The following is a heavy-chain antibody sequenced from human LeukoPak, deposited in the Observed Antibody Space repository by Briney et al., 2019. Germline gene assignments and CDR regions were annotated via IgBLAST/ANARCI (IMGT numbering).Heavy chain of an antibody. V-gene: IGHV4-34*01. J-gene: IGHJ4*02. D-gene: IGHD6-6*01. CDR2: INHSGST. Sequence: PETLSLTCAVYGGSFSGYYWSWIRQPPGKGLEWIGEINHSGSTNYNPSLKNRVTISVDTSKNQFSLKLSSVTAADTAVYYCARGRRAARRYCFDYWGQGTLVTVSA. CDR1: GGSFSGYY. CDR3: ARGRRAARRYCFDY.